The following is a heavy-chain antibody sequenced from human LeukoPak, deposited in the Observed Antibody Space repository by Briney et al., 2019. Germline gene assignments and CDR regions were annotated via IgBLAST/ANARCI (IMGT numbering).Heavy chain of an antibody. D-gene: IGHD5-18*01. J-gene: IGHJ6*02. CDR2: IYPGDSDT. V-gene: IGHV5-51*01. CDR1: GYSFTSYW. CDR3: ARLADTAMGYYYYGMDV. Sequence: GESLKISCKGSGYSFTSYWIGWVRQMPGKGLEWMGIIYPGDSDTRYSPSFQGQVTISADKSISTAYLQWSSLEASDTAMYYCARLADTAMGYYYYGMDVWGQGTTVTVSS.